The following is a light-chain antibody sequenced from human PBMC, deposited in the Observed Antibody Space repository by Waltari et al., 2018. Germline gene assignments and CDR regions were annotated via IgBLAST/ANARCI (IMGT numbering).Light chain of an antibody. Sequence: EIVLTQSPGTLSLSLGERATVSCRASQSVSRALAWYQQKPGQAPRLLIYSASTRATGIPDRFSGSGSGTDFILTISRLEPDDFAVYYCQHYLRLPVTFGQGTTVEI. J-gene: IGKJ1*01. V-gene: IGKV3-20*01. CDR1: QSVSRA. CDR3: QHYLRLPVT. CDR2: SAS.